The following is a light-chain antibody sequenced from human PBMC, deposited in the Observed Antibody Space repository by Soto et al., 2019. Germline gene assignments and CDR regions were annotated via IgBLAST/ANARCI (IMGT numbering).Light chain of an antibody. CDR3: QQYTGPPTT. V-gene: IGKV3-20*01. CDR1: QSVSNNY. J-gene: IGKJ5*01. CDR2: GAS. Sequence: EIVLTQSPGTLSLSPGERATLSGRTSQSVSNNYLAWYQQKPGQAPRLLIYGASSRATGIPDRFSGSGSGTDFTLSISRLEPEDSAVYFCQQYTGPPTTFGQGTRLEIK.